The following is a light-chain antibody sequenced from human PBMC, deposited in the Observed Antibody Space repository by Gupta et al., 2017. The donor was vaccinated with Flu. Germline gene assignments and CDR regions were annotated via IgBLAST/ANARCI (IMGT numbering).Light chain of an antibody. Sequence: SLVLTQPPSVSVAPGQTARITCEENNIGSRSVHWYQQKPGQAPVLVVYDNSARPSGIPERFSGSNSGNTATLTISRVEAGDEADYYCQVWERNSDHYFFGTGTGVTVL. V-gene: IGLV3-21*02. CDR3: QVWERNSDHYF. CDR2: DNS. CDR1: NIGSRS. J-gene: IGLJ1*01.